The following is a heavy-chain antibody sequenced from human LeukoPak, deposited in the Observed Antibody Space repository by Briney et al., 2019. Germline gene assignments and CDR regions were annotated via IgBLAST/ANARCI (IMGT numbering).Heavy chain of an antibody. CDR3: ATYSSLNRREFQY. Sequence: GGSLRLSCEGSGFTFSNYWMGWVRQAPGKGLQWVANIKTDGSEKYYVDSVKGRFTISRDNAKNSLYLRMNSLRAEDTAVYYCATYSSLNRREFQYWGQGTLLTVSS. D-gene: IGHD3-22*01. CDR1: GFTFSNYW. J-gene: IGHJ1*01. CDR2: IKTDGSEK. V-gene: IGHV3-7*01.